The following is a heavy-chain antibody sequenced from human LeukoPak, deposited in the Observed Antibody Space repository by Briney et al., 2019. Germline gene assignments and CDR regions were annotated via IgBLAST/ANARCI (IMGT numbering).Heavy chain of an antibody. CDR1: GYSFSSYG. CDR2: IWYDGSNK. V-gene: IGHV3-33*01. CDR3: ARARNSGSYPPDY. Sequence: PGGSLRLSCAASGYSFSSYGMHWVRQAPGKGLEWVAVIWYDGSNKYYADSVKGRFTISRDNSKNTLYLQMNSLRAEDTAVYYCARARNSGSYPPDYWGQGTLVTASS. D-gene: IGHD3-10*01. J-gene: IGHJ4*02.